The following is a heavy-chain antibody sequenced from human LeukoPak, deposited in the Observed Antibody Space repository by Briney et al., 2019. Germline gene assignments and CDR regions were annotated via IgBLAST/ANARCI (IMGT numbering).Heavy chain of an antibody. J-gene: IGHJ3*02. V-gene: IGHV4-38-2*01. CDR3: GYAFGI. CDR1: GYSISSGYY. Sequence: SETLSLTCAVSGYSISSGYYWGWIRQPPGKGLEWIGSIYHSGSTYYNPSLKSRVTISVDTSKNQFSLKLSSVTAADTAVYYCGYAFGIWGQGTMVTVSS. CDR2: IYHSGST.